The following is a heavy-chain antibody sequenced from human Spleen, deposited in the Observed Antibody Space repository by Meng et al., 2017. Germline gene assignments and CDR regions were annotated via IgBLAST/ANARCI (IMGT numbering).Heavy chain of an antibody. D-gene: IGHD3-10*01. CDR2: ISGDST. CDR3: ARDMVRGVIYYGMDV. Sequence: GGSLRLSCAASGFTVSSNEMSWVRQAPGKGLEWVSSISGDSTYYADSGKGRFTISRDNSKNSLYLQMNSLRAEDTAVYYCARDMVRGVIYYGMDVWGQGTMVTVSS. V-gene: IGHV3-38-3*01. CDR1: GFTVSSNE. J-gene: IGHJ6*02.